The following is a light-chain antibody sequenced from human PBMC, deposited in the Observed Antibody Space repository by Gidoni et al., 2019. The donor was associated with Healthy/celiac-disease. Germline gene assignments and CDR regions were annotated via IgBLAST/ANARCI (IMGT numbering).Light chain of an antibody. V-gene: IGKV3-11*01. CDR2: DAS. Sequence: ENVLTQCPATLSLSPGERATPSCRASQSVSSYLAWYQQKPGQAPRLLIYDASNRATGIPARFSGSGSGTDFTLTISSLEPEDFAVYYCQQRSNWPRTFGQGTKVEIK. CDR1: QSVSSY. J-gene: IGKJ1*01. CDR3: QQRSNWPRT.